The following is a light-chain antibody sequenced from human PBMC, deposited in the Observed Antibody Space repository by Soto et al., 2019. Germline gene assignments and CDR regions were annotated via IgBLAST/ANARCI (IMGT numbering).Light chain of an antibody. CDR3: SSYTSSSTPVV. CDR1: NGDVGAYDY. J-gene: IGLJ2*01. V-gene: IGLV2-14*01. CDR2: EVS. Sequence: QSALTQPASVSGSPGQSITISCTGTNGDVGAYDYVSWYQQHPGKAPKLMIYEVSNRPSGVSNRFSGSKSGNTASLTISGLQAEDEADYYCSSYTSSSTPVVFGGGTKLTVL.